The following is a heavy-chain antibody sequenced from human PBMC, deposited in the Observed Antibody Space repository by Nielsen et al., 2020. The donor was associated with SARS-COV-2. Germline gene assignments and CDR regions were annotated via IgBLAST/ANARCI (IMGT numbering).Heavy chain of an antibody. D-gene: IGHD6-13*01. J-gene: IGHJ3*02. CDR3: TRVNPTSGSWFDALDI. V-gene: IGHV3-73*01. CDR2: IRSKANSYAT. Sequence: GESLKISCAASGFAFSDSSIQWVRQASGKGLEWVGRIRSKANSYATAYAASVKGRFTISRDDSKNTAYLQMNSLKTEDTAVYYCTRVNPTSGSWFDALDIWGQGTMVTVSS. CDR1: GFAFSDSS.